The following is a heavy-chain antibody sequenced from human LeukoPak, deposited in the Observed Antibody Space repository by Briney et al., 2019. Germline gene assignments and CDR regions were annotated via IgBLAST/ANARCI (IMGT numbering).Heavy chain of an antibody. CDR3: TREVSGSLYFDY. J-gene: IGHJ4*02. Sequence: GGSLRLSCAASGFTFSSYGMHWVRLAPGKGLEWVAFIRYDGSNKYYADSVKGRFTISRDNAKNTVYLQMNSLRAEDTAVYYCTREVSGSLYFDYWGQGTLVTVSS. V-gene: IGHV3-30*02. CDR2: IRYDGSNK. CDR1: GFTFSSYG. D-gene: IGHD1-26*01.